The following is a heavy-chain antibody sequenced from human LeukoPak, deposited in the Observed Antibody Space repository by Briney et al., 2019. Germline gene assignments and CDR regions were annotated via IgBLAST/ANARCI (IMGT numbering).Heavy chain of an antibody. J-gene: IGHJ4*02. CDR3: ARDHSNWNYAPDF. CDR1: GGSISSYY. D-gene: IGHD1-7*01. V-gene: IGHV4-59*01. Sequence: PSETLSLTCTVSGGSISSYYWSWIRQSPGKGLEWIGYIYYSGSTNYNPSLKSRVTISVDTSKNEFSLKLSSVTAADTAVYYCARDHSNWNYAPDFWGQGTLVIVSS. CDR2: IYYSGST.